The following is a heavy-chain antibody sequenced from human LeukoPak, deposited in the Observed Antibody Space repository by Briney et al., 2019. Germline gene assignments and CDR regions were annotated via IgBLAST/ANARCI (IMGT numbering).Heavy chain of an antibody. CDR3: TRGHHSSFHNWFDP. CDR1: GGSISPYY. Sequence: KPSETLSLTCNISGGSISPYYWSWIRQPPGKGLEWLGYIFYTGRAHYNPSLKGRATFSLDEPNNQFSLHLKSVTAADTAFYFCTRGHHSSFHNWFDPWGQGTLVTVSS. D-gene: IGHD1-26*01. V-gene: IGHV4-59*01. J-gene: IGHJ5*02. CDR2: IFYTGRA.